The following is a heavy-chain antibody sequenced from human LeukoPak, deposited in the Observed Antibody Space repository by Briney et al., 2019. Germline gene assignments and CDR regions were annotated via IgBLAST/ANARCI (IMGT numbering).Heavy chain of an antibody. V-gene: IGHV3-23*01. CDR2: IIPSGHTT. Sequence: PGGSLRLSCAASGFTFSSYSMNWVRQAPGKGLGWVSGIIPSGHTTYYADSVRGRFTISRDNSRNTVYLQMNSLRAEDTAVYYCAKDDRWLQFCCWGQGTLVTVSA. CDR3: AKDDRWLQFCC. J-gene: IGHJ4*02. CDR1: GFTFSSYS. D-gene: IGHD5-24*01.